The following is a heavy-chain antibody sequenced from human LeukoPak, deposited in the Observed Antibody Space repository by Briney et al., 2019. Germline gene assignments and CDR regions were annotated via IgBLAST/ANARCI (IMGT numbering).Heavy chain of an antibody. CDR3: ASRSGSYWPYYYYGMDV. Sequence: GASVKVSCKASGYTFTSYDINWVRQATGQGLEWMGWMNPNSGNTGYAQKFQGRVTMTRNISISTAYMELSSLRSEDTAVYYCASRSGSYWPYYYYGMDVWGQGTTVTVSS. CDR2: MNPNSGNT. CDR1: GYTFTSYD. V-gene: IGHV1-8*01. D-gene: IGHD3-10*01. J-gene: IGHJ6*02.